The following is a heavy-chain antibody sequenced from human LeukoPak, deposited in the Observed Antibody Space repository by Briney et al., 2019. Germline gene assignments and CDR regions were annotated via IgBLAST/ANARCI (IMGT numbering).Heavy chain of an antibody. D-gene: IGHD3-22*01. CDR1: GFTFTSYA. CDR3: AKYYYDGGAYSFDY. CDR2: INGVGGST. J-gene: IGHJ4*02. Sequence: PGGSPRLSCAASGFTFTSYAMSWVRQAPGKGLEWVSSINGVGGSTYYADSVKGRFTISRDNSKNTLYLQMNSLRAEDTALYYCAKYYYDGGAYSFDYWGQGTLVTVSS. V-gene: IGHV3-23*01.